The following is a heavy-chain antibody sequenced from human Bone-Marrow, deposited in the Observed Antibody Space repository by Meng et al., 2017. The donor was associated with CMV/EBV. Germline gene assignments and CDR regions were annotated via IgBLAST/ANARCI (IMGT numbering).Heavy chain of an antibody. V-gene: IGHV3-11*06. CDR1: GFTFSDYY. Sequence: GESLKISCAASGFTFSDYYMTWIRQAPGKGLEWLSSISSSSSYIYYADSVKGRFTISRDNAKNSLYLQMNSLRAEDTAVYYCARVSYDFWSGYYLYYYYGMDVWGQGTTVTVSS. CDR2: ISSSSSYI. CDR3: ARVSYDFWSGYYLYYYYGMDV. D-gene: IGHD3-3*01. J-gene: IGHJ6*02.